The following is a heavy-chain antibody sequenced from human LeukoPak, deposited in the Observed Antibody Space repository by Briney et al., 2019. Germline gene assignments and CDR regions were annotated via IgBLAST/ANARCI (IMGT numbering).Heavy chain of an antibody. CDR1: GGSISSYY. CDR3: ARVRSSSINLYYYYYMDV. D-gene: IGHD2-2*01. V-gene: IGHV4-59*01. Sequence: PSETLSLTCTVSGGSISSYYWSWIRQPPGKGLEWIGYIYYSGSTNYNPSLKSRVTISVDTSKNQFSLKLSSVTAADTAVYYCARVRSSSINLYYYYYMDVWGKGTTVTISS. J-gene: IGHJ6*03. CDR2: IYYSGST.